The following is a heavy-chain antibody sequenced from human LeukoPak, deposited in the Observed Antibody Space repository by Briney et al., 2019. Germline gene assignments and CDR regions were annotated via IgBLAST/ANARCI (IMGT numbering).Heavy chain of an antibody. Sequence: GGSLRLSCAASGFTFSSYGMHWVRQAPGKGLEWVAFIRYDGSNKYYADSVKGRFTISRDNSKNTLYLQMNSLRAEATAVYYCAKDPNFWSALQECYFDYWGQGTLVTVSS. CDR1: GFTFSSYG. CDR2: IRYDGSNK. V-gene: IGHV3-30*02. CDR3: AKDPNFWSALQECYFDY. J-gene: IGHJ4*02. D-gene: IGHD3-3*01.